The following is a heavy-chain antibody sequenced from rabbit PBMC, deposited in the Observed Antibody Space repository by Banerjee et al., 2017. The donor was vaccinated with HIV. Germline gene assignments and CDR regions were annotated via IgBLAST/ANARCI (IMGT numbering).Heavy chain of an antibody. V-gene: IGHV1S45*01. J-gene: IGHJ4*01. Sequence: QEPLEESGGGLVQPEGSLTLTRAASGMSFSSSDYMCWVRQAPGKGLEWMTCIDAGSSGSYYYASWAKGRFTISKTSSTTVTLQMTSLTAADTATYFCARGGWGAGSGYNLWGQGTLVTVS. CDR3: ARGGWGAGSGYNL. CDR2: IDAGSSGSY. CDR1: GMSFSSSDY. D-gene: IGHD8-1*01.